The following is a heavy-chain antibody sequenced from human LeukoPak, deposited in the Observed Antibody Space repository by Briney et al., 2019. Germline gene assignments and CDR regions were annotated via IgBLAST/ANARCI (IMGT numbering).Heavy chain of an antibody. V-gene: IGHV3-66*01. D-gene: IGHD3-9*01. J-gene: IGHJ4*02. Sequence: PGGSLRLSCAASGFTVSSNFMSWVRQAPGKGLEWVSVIYSGGSTYYADSVKGRFTISRDNSKNTLYLQMNSLRVEDTAVYYCPLGLVTDYWGQGTLVTVSS. CDR2: IYSGGST. CDR3: PLGLVTDY. CDR1: GFTVSSNF.